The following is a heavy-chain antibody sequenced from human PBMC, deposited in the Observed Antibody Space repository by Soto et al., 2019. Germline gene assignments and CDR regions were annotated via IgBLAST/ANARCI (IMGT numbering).Heavy chain of an antibody. CDR3: ARHYSSCGGDCYSLPEIHSIDY. J-gene: IGHJ4*02. CDR1: GGSISSSSYY. Sequence: PSETLSLTCTVSGGSISSSSYYWGWIRQPPGKGLEWIGSIYYSGSTYYNPSLKSRVTISVDTSKNQFSLKLSSVTAADTAVYYCARHYSSCGGDCYSLPEIHSIDYWGQGTLVTVSS. D-gene: IGHD2-21*01. V-gene: IGHV4-39*01. CDR2: IYYSGST.